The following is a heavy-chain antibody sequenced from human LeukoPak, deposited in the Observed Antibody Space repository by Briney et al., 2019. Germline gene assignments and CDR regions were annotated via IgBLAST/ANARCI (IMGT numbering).Heavy chain of an antibody. V-gene: IGHV3-74*01. D-gene: IGHD6-25*01. Sequence: PGGSLRLSCAASGFTFSNYWMHWVRQAPGKGLVWVSRVSTDGNRTDYAVAVKGRFTISRENAKNTLYLQMNSLRAEDTAVYYCARGGAALNAFHIWGQGTMVTVSS. CDR3: ARGGAALNAFHI. J-gene: IGHJ3*02. CDR2: VSTDGNRT. CDR1: GFTFSNYW.